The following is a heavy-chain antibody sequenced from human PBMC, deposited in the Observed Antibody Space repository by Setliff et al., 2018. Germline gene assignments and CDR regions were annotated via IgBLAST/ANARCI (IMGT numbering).Heavy chain of an antibody. CDR2: IYDTGST. Sequence: SETLSLTCTVSGDSISASYWSWIRQPPGKGLEWIGDIYDTGSTNYNPSLKSRVTISLDTSKNQFSLKLSSVTAADTAVYYCARESRYYYDNLGTLDYWGQGTLVTVSS. V-gene: IGHV4-59*12. CDR1: GDSISASY. CDR3: ARESRYYYDNLGTLDY. D-gene: IGHD3-22*01. J-gene: IGHJ4*02.